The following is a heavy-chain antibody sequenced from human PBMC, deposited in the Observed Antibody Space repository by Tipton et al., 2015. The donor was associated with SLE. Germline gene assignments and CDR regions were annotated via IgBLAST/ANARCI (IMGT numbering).Heavy chain of an antibody. CDR2: IYSSGST. CDR1: GVSISGSDYY. CDR3: ARVGQNDDIWGSYRLDFDY. V-gene: IGHV4-61*09. D-gene: IGHD3-16*02. Sequence: TLSLTCTVSGVSISGSDYYWSWIRQPAGKGLEWIGHIYSSGSTSYNPSLKSRVTMSVDTSKNQFSLKLNSVTAADTAVYYCARVGQNDDIWGSYRLDFDYWGQGTLVTVSS. J-gene: IGHJ4*02.